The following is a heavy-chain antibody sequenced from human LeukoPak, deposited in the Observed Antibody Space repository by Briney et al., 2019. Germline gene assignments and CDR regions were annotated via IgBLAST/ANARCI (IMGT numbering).Heavy chain of an antibody. CDR3: AKGHTVAGTDY. Sequence: GGSLRLSCAASGFTFSSYWMHWVRQAPGKGLVWVSRINSDGSSTSYADSVKGRFTISRDNSKNTLYLQMNSLRAEDTAVYYCAKGHTVAGTDYWGQGTLVTVSS. J-gene: IGHJ4*02. CDR1: GFTFSSYW. V-gene: IGHV3-74*01. D-gene: IGHD6-19*01. CDR2: INSDGSST.